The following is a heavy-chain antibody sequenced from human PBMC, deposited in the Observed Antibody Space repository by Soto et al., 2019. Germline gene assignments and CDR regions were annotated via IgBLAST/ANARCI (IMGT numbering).Heavy chain of an antibody. D-gene: IGHD1-7*01. V-gene: IGHV1-18*01. CDR2: ISTYNGNT. J-gene: IGHJ5*02. CDR3: ARDREYNWNYNWFDP. CDR1: GYTFTSYG. Sequence: QVQLVQSGAEVKKPGASVKVSCKASGYTFTSYGISWVRQAPGQGLERMGWISTYNGNTNFTQKLQGRVTMTTDTSTSTAYMELRSLRSDDTAVYYCARDREYNWNYNWFDPWRQGTLVTVSS.